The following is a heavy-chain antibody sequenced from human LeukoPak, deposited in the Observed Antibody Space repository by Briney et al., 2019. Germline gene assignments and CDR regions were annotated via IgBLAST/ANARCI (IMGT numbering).Heavy chain of an antibody. V-gene: IGHV3-7*01. CDR1: GFTFSNYW. D-gene: IGHD4-11*01. J-gene: IGHJ5*02. CDR2: INQDGSEK. CDR3: RCVHSDYNWFDP. Sequence: PGGSLRLSCAASGFTFSNYWMSWVRQAPGKGLEWVANINQDGSEKYYVDTVKGRFTISRDNAKKSLYLEMNCLRAEDTAVYYCRCVHSDYNWFDPWGQGTLVTVSS.